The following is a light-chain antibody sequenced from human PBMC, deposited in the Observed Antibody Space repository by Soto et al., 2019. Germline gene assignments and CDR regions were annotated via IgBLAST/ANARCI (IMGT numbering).Light chain of an antibody. Sequence: SALTQPPSASGTPGQRVTLSCSGSSSNIGSNTVNWYQQLPGTAPKLLIYSNNQRPSGVPDRFSGSKSGTSASLAISGLQSEDEADYYCAAWDDSLNGVVFGGGTKLTVL. CDR3: AAWDDSLNGVV. CDR1: SSNIGSNT. V-gene: IGLV1-44*01. J-gene: IGLJ2*01. CDR2: SNN.